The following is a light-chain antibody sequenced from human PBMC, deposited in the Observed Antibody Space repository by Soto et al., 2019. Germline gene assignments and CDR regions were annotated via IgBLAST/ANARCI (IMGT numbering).Light chain of an antibody. J-gene: IGKJ1*01. Sequence: DIQMTQSPSSLSASVGHRVTITCRASQGISDYLAWYQQKPGKVPKLLIYEASTLQSGVPSRFSGSGSGTDFTLTISSLQPEDVATYYCQKYNRTPRTFGQGTKVEIK. CDR3: QKYNRTPRT. V-gene: IGKV1-27*01. CDR1: QGISDY. CDR2: EAS.